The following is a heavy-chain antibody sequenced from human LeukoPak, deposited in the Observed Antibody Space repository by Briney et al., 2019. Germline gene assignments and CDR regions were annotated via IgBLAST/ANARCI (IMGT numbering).Heavy chain of an antibody. CDR1: GFTFSSYG. CDR3: AREKGSFGGVIVIDAFDI. CDR2: INWNGGST. V-gene: IGHV3-20*04. J-gene: IGHJ3*02. Sequence: PGGSLRLSCAASGFTFSSYGMNWVRQAPGKGLEWVSGINWNGGSTGYADSVKGRFTISRDNAKNSLYLQMNSLRAEDTALYYCAREKGSFGGVIVIDAFDIWGQGTMVTVSS. D-gene: IGHD3-16*02.